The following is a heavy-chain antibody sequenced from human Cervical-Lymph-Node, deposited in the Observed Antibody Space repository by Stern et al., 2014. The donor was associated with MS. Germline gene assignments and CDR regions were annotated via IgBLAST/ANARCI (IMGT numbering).Heavy chain of an antibody. J-gene: IGHJ4*02. D-gene: IGHD5-12*01. CDR2: IIPMFGTP. V-gene: IGHV1-69*06. Sequence: VQLVQSGAEVKKHGSSVKVSCKASGGTFNNHVISWVRQAQGQGLEWMGGIIPMFGTPNYAQKFQGRVTIIADKSTSTVHMVLRNLSDEDTAMYYCANRDMGYTYGRHDYWGQGTLVTVS. CDR1: GGTFNNHV. CDR3: ANRDMGYTYGRHDY.